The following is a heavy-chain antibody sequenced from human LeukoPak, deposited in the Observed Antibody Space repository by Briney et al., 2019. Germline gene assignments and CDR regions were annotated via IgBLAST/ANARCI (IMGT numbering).Heavy chain of an antibody. D-gene: IGHD6-13*01. CDR2: ISSSGGTI. CDR3: ARDSPGAAAGSLDY. V-gene: IGHV3-48*03. J-gene: IGHJ4*02. CDR1: GFTFSSYE. Sequence: GGSLRLSCAASGFTFSSYEMHWVRQAPGKGLEWVSYISSSGGTIYYADSVKGRFTISRDNAKNSLYLQMNSLRAEDTAVYYCARDSPGAAAGSLDYWGQGTLVTVSS.